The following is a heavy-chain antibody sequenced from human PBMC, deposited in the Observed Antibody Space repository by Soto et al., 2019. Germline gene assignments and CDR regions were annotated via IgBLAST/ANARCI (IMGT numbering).Heavy chain of an antibody. CDR1: GFSLSTTRLG. CDR2: IYWDDDK. Sequence: QITLKESGPTLVKPTQTLTLTCTFSGFSLSTTRLGVGWIRQPPGKALEWLALIYWDDDKRYSPFLKSRLTITKDTSKNQVVLTMTNMDPMDTATYFCAHTLVAGLGYYFDYWGQGTLVTVSS. CDR3: AHTLVAGLGYYFDY. V-gene: IGHV2-5*02. J-gene: IGHJ4*02. D-gene: IGHD6-19*01.